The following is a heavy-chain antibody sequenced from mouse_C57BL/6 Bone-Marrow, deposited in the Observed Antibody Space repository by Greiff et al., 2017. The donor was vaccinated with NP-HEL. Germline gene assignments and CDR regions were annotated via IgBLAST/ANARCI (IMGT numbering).Heavy chain of an antibody. V-gene: IGHV1-9*01. D-gene: IGHD1-1*01. CDR1: GYTFTGYW. Sequence: QVQLKESGAELMKPGASVKLSCKATGYTFTGYWIEWVKQRPGHGLEWIGEILPGSGSTNYNEKFKGKATLTADTSSNTAYMQLSSLTTEDSAIYYVAREGNLGLLLRWVAMGGRGQGASVTVAS. CDR3: AREGNLGLLLRWVAMGG. J-gene: IGHJ4*01. CDR2: ILPGSGST.